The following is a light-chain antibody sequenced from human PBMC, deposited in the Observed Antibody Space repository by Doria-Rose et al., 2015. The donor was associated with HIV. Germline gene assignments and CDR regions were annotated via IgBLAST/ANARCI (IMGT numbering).Light chain of an antibody. Sequence: EIVLTQSPGTLSLSPGARATLSCRASQSFSSTYLAWYQQAPGQAPSLLIYDGSTSATGIPDRFSASGSGTDFTLTVNRLEPEDFAPYYCHQYGTSWTFGQGTKVEI. CDR3: HQYGTSWT. CDR1: QSFSSTY. CDR2: DGS. V-gene: IGKV3-20*01. J-gene: IGKJ1*01.